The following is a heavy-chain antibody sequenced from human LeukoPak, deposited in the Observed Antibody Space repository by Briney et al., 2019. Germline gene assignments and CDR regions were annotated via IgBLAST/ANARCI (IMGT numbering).Heavy chain of an antibody. J-gene: IGHJ3*02. CDR3: ARAPTIFGVVIRAFDI. D-gene: IGHD3-3*01. CDR1: GYTFTSYG. CDR2: ISAYNGDT. Sequence: ASVKVSCKASGYTFTSYGISWVRQAPGQGLEWMGWISAYNGDTNYAQKLQGRVTMTTDTSTSTAYMELRSLRSDDTAVYYCARAPTIFGVVIRAFDIWGQGTMVTVSS. V-gene: IGHV1-18*01.